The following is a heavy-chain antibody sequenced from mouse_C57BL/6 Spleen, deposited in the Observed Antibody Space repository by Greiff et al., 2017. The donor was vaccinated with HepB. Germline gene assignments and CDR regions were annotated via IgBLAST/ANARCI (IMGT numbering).Heavy chain of an antibody. CDR1: GYTFTSYT. Sequence: QVQLKESGAELARPGASVKMSCKASGYTFTSYTMHWVKQRPGQGLEWIGYINPSSGYTKYNQKFKDKATLTADKSSSTAYMQLSSLTSEDSAVYYCARDYDYDGSWFAYWGQGTLVTVSA. J-gene: IGHJ3*01. CDR3: ARDYDYDGSWFAY. V-gene: IGHV1-4*01. D-gene: IGHD2-4*01. CDR2: INPSSGYT.